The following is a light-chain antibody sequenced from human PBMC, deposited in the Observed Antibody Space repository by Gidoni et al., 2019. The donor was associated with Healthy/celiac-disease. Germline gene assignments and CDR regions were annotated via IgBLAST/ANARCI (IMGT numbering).Light chain of an antibody. Sequence: DIVMTQSPDSLAVSLGERATINCKSSQSVLYSSNNKSYLAWYQQKPGQPPKLLIYWASTRESGVPDRFSGSGSGTDFTLTISSLQAEDVAVYYCQQYYSLWTFGQGTKVEIK. CDR1: QSVLYSSNNKSY. V-gene: IGKV4-1*01. J-gene: IGKJ1*01. CDR2: WAS. CDR3: QQYYSLWT.